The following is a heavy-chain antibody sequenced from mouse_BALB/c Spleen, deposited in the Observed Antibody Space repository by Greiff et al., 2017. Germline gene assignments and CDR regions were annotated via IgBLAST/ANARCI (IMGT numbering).Heavy chain of an antibody. V-gene: IGHV5-17*02. D-gene: IGHD1-1*01. CDR1: GFTFSSFG. Sequence: EVQLVESGGGLVQPGGSRKLSCAASGFTFSSFGMHWVRQAPETGLEWVAYISSGSSTIYYADTVKGRFTISRDNPKNTLFLQMTSLRSEDTAMYYCARGHYGYLDYWGQGTTLTVSS. J-gene: IGHJ2*01. CDR2: ISSGSSTI. CDR3: ARGHYGYLDY.